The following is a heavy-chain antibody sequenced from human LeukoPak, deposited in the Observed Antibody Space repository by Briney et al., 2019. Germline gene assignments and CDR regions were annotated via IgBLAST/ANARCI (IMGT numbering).Heavy chain of an antibody. D-gene: IGHD6-19*01. J-gene: IGHJ5*02. CDR1: GGSISSSNW. CDR3: AREIRHSSLFFWFDP. V-gene: IGHV4-4*02. Sequence: SETLSLTCAVSGGSISSSNWWSWVRQPPGKGLEWIGEIYHSGSTNYNPSLKSRVTISVDKSKNQFSLKLSSVTAADTAVYYCAREIRHSSLFFWFDPWGQGTLVTVSS. CDR2: IYHSGST.